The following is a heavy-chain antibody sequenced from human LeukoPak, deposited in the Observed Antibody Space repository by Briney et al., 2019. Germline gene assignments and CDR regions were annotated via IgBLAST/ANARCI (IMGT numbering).Heavy chain of an antibody. CDR2: IKEDGSET. CDR3: ARDLSDGDYDGPFDY. CDR1: GFIFKKYW. Sequence: PGGSLRLSCAASGFIFKKYWMNWVRQVPGKGLECLANIKEDGSETYYADSVKGRFTISRDNPKNLLFLQINSLRVEDTAVYYCARDLSDGDYDGPFDYWGQGTLVTVSS. V-gene: IGHV3-7*01. D-gene: IGHD4-17*01. J-gene: IGHJ4*02.